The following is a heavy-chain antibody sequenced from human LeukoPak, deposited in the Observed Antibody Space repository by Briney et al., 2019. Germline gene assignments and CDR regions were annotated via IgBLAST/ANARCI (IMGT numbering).Heavy chain of an antibody. D-gene: IGHD4-23*01. CDR1: GFTFSSCT. Sequence: GGSLRLSCAASGFTFSSCTMNWVRQAPGKGLEWVSSISSSSSYVYSADSVKGRFTISRDNAKNSLYLQMNSLRAEDTAVYYCTRDGAVFGAVTPGLPFYFDYWGQGTLVTVSS. CDR2: ISSSSSYV. CDR3: TRDGAVFGAVTPGLPFYFDY. V-gene: IGHV3-21*01. J-gene: IGHJ4*02.